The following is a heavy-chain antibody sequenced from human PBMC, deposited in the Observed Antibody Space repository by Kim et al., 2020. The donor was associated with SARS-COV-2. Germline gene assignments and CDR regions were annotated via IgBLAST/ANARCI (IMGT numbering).Heavy chain of an antibody. CDR3: ARDLSRRGLPGDMDV. J-gene: IGHJ6*02. D-gene: IGHD3-16*01. V-gene: IGHV4-31*03. Sequence: SETLSLTCTVSGGSISSGGYYWSWIRQHPGKGLEWIGYIYYSGSTYYNPSLKSRVTISVDTSKNQFSLKLSSVTAADTAVYYCARDLSRRGLPGDMDVWGQGTTVTVSS. CDR2: IYYSGST. CDR1: GGSISSGGYY.